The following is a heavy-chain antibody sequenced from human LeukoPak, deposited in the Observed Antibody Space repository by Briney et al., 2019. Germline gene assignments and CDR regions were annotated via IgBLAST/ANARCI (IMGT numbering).Heavy chain of an antibody. CDR2: INPSGGST. CDR1: GYTFTSYY. V-gene: IGHV1-46*01. Sequence: GATVKVSCKASGYTFTSYYMHWVRQAPGQGLEWMGIINPSGGSTSYAQKFQGRVTTTRDTSTSTVYMELSSLRSEDTAVYYCARVASPGSAPYYYYGMDVWGQGTTVTVSS. J-gene: IGHJ6*02. CDR3: ARVASPGSAPYYYYGMDV. D-gene: IGHD3-10*01.